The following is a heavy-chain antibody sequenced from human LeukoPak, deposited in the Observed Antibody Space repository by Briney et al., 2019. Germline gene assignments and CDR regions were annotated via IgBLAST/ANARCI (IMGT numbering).Heavy chain of an antibody. CDR2: LSHDGSNE. Sequence: PGRSLRLSCAASGFTFSSYAMHWVRQAPGKGLEWVAALSHDGSNEFYADSVKGRFTVSRDNSKHSFYLQMNSLRDEDTAVYYCRTELIRGVMTTAFVIWGQGTMVTVSS. J-gene: IGHJ3*02. CDR1: GFTFSSYA. V-gene: IGHV3-30*04. D-gene: IGHD3-10*01. CDR3: RTELIRGVMTTAFVI.